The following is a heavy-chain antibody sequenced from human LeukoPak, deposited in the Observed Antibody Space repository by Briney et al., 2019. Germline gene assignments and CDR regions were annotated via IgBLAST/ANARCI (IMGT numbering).Heavy chain of an antibody. V-gene: IGHV4-30-2*01. J-gene: IGHJ4*02. CDR1: GGSISSGGYY. CDR3: ASGDGGAFVLEPSVPPYYFAY. CDR2: IYHSGTT. Sequence: PSETLSLTCTVSGGSISSGGYYWSWIRQPPGKGLEWIGYIYHSGTTYYNPSLKSRVTISLDRSKNQFSLKLTSVTAADTAVYYCASGDGGAFVLEPSVPPYYFAYWGQGTLVTVSS. D-gene: IGHD1-14*01.